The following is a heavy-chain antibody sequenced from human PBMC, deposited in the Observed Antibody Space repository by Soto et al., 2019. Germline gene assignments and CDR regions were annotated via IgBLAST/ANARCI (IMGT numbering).Heavy chain of an antibody. CDR3: GTFLSTTSPDV. J-gene: IGHJ6*04. CDR1: GASVSSKSAA. D-gene: IGHD2-2*01. V-gene: IGHV6-1*01. CDR2: TYYRSKWYN. Sequence: SPTLALACGISGASVSSKSAACNCIRQSPSRGLEWLGRTYYRSKWYNDYAVSVKSRITINPDTSKNQFSLHLNSVTPEDTAVYYCGTFLSTTSPDVWGEGTTVTVSS.